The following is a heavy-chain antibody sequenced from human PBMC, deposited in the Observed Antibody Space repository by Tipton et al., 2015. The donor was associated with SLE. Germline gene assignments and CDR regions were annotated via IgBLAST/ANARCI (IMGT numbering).Heavy chain of an antibody. CDR1: YASISLYNYY. CDR3: ARVRNSLL. Sequence: TLSLTCTVSYASISLYNYYWSWIRQSAGKGLEWIGHIYTSGNTNYNRSLKSRVTISVDMSKNQFSLKLSSVTAADTAVYSCARVRNSLLWGQGTLVTVPS. D-gene: IGHD4-23*01. CDR2: IYTSGNT. J-gene: IGHJ4*02. V-gene: IGHV4-61*09.